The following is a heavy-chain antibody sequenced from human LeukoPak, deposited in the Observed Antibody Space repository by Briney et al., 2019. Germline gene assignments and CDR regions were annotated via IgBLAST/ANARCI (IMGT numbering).Heavy chain of an antibody. J-gene: IGHJ4*02. V-gene: IGHV1-2*02. D-gene: IGHD6-6*01. CDR3: ARYSSSSPFDY. CDR2: INPNSGGT. Sequence: ASVKVSCKASGYTFTGYYMHWVRQAPGQGLEWMGWINPNSGGTNYAQKFQGRVTITADKSTSTAYMELSSLRSEDTAVYYCARYSSSSPFDYWGQGTLVTVSS. CDR1: GYTFTGYY.